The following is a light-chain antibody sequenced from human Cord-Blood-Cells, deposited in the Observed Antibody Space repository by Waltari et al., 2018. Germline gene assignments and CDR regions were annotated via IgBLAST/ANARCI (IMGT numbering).Light chain of an antibody. CDR3: SSYTSSSTWV. V-gene: IGLV2-14*01. CDR1: SSDVGGYNY. CDR2: AVS. J-gene: IGLJ3*02. Sequence: QSALTQPASVSGSPGQSITIPCPGTSSDVGGYNYVSWYQQHPGKAPKLMIYAVSNRPSGVSNRFSGSKSGNTASLTISGLQAEDEADYYCSSYTSSSTWVFGGGTKLTVL.